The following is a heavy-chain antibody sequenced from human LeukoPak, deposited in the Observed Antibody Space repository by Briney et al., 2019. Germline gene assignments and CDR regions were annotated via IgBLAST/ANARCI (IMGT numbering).Heavy chain of an antibody. V-gene: IGHV3-33*01. D-gene: IGHD3-22*01. J-gene: IGHJ4*02. CDR3: ARPEYYYDSSGYSH. Sequence: PGGSLRLSCAASGFTFSSDGMHWVRQAPGKGLEWVAVIWYDGSNKYYADSVKGRFTISRDNSKNTLYLQMNSLRAEDTAVYYCARPEYYYDSSGYSHWGQGTLVTVSS. CDR1: GFTFSSDG. CDR2: IWYDGSNK.